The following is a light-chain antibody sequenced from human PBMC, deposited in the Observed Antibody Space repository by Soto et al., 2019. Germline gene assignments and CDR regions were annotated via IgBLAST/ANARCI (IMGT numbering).Light chain of an antibody. J-gene: IGKJ2*01. Sequence: EIVMTQSPGTLSVSPGERVTLSCRASQSISKNLAWYQQKPGRAPRLLIYGVSTRATGIPARFSGSGSETEFTLTISSLQSEDFAVYYCQHYNNWPPYTFGQGTKLEIK. CDR1: QSISKN. CDR2: GVS. V-gene: IGKV3-15*01. CDR3: QHYNNWPPYT.